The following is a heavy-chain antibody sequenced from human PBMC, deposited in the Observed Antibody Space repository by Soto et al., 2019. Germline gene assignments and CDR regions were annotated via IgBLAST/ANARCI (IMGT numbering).Heavy chain of an antibody. CDR2: VDPNGGGS. J-gene: IGHJ4*02. D-gene: IGHD4-17*01. Sequence: QGQLLQSGAEVKKPGASVKVSCKTSGYSLTDYKLHWVRQAPGQGLEWMGWVDPNGGGSNSAQKFQGSVTMTWDTSITTAYLDLTRLTTNDTATYFCATWVDYGDFEGFDFWGQGTLVTVSS. CDR3: ATWVDYGDFEGFDF. V-gene: IGHV1-2*04. CDR1: GYSLTDYK.